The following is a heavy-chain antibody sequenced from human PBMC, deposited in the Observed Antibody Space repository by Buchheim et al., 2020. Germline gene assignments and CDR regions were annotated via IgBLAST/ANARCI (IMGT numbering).Heavy chain of an antibody. V-gene: IGHV4-34*01. CDR2: INHSGST. CDR1: GGSFSGYY. D-gene: IGHD6-6*01. CDR3: ARTARPNYYYYYYMDV. Sequence: QVQLQQWGAGLLKPSETLSLTCAVYGGSFSGYYWSWIRQPPGKGLEWIGEINHSGSTNYNPSLKSRVTISVDTSKNQSSLNLSSVTAADTAVYYCARTARPNYYYYYYMDVWGKGTT. J-gene: IGHJ6*03.